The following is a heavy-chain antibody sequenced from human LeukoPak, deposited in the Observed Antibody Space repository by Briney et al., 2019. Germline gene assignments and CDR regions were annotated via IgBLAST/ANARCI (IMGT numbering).Heavy chain of an antibody. CDR3: ARADIVVVVAAPIDY. CDR1: GFTFSSYS. J-gene: IGHJ4*02. CDR2: ISSSSSYI. Sequence: GGSLRLSCAASGFTFSSYSMNWVRQAPGKGLEWVSSISSSSSYIYYADSVKGRFTISRDNAKNSLYLQMNSLRAEDTAVYYCARADIVVVVAAPIDYWGQGTLVTVSS. D-gene: IGHD2-15*01. V-gene: IGHV3-21*01.